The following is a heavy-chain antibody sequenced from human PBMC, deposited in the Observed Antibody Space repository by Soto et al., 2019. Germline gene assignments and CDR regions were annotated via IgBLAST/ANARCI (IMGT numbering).Heavy chain of an antibody. V-gene: IGHV1-18*04. J-gene: IGHJ5*02. D-gene: IGHD3-3*01. CDR1: GYTFSTRE. CDR3: ARVNTIFGVAPNWFDP. Sequence: ASVNVSCTPSGYTFSTREITWVRQPPGPGLQWMGRISPNNGDVKYAQKFQGRVTMTTDTSTNTAYMELTSLRPDDTAVYYCARVNTIFGVAPNWFDPWGQGTLVTVSS. CDR2: ISPNNGDV.